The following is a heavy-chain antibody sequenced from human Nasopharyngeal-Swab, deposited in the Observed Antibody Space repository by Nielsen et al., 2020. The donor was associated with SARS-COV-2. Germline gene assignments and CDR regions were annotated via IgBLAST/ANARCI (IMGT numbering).Heavy chain of an antibody. D-gene: IGHD3-22*01. CDR3: ATDSSGYHDAFDI. Sequence: WVRQAPGQRLEWIGWIVVGSGNINYAQKFQERVTITRDMSTSTAYMELSSLRSEDTAVYYCATDSSGYHDAFDIWGQGTMVTVSS. CDR2: IVVGSGNI. J-gene: IGHJ3*02. V-gene: IGHV1-58*01.